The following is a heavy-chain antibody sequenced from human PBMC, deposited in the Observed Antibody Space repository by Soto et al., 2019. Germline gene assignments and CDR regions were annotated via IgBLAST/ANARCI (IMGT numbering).Heavy chain of an antibody. Sequence: GGSLRLSCAASGFTFSSYAMSWVRQAPGKGLEWVSAISGSGGSTYYADSVKGRFTISRDNSKNTLYLQMNSLRAEDTAVYYCAKGDYDFWSGYYTFDYWGQGTLVTVSS. V-gene: IGHV3-23*01. CDR3: AKGDYDFWSGYYTFDY. J-gene: IGHJ4*02. D-gene: IGHD3-3*01. CDR2: ISGSGGST. CDR1: GFTFSSYA.